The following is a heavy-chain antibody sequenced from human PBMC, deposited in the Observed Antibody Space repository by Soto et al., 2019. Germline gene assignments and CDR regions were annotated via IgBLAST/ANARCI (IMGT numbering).Heavy chain of an antibody. CDR1: GFTFNDAG. Sequence: PGGSLRHPCTVAGFTFNDAGVNRIRQGTGKGLEWVGRVKSKVDGETIDYAAPVKGRFTISRDDSRNMVYLQMNSLSTEDTAMYYCSANLPDWGAYAFDYWGQGALVTVSS. CDR2: VKSKVDGETI. D-gene: IGHD3-16*01. CDR3: SANLPDWGAYAFDY. J-gene: IGHJ4*02. V-gene: IGHV3-15*07.